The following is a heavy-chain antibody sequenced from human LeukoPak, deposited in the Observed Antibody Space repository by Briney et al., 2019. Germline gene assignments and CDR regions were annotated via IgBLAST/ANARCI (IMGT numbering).Heavy chain of an antibody. V-gene: IGHV3-73*01. CDR2: IRSKANSYAT. D-gene: IGHD3-22*01. CDR1: GFTFSGSA. Sequence: GGSLRLSCAASGFTFSGSAMHWVRQASGKGLEWVGRIRSKANSYATAYAASVKGRFTISRDDSKNTAYLQMNSLKTEDTAVYYCVPGGVIVMATSDYWGQGTLVTVSS. J-gene: IGHJ4*02. CDR3: VPGGVIVMATSDY.